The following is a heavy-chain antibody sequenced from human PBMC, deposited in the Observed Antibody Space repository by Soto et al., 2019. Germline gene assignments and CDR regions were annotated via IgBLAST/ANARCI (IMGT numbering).Heavy chain of an antibody. D-gene: IGHD1-1*01. Sequence: QVELQQSGPGLVKPSQTLSLTCAISGDRVSSNSATWNWIRQSPSRGLEWLGRTYYRSKWYNDYAVSGKSRIRINPDTSKNQFSLQRNYVTPEDTAVYYCAIDLVLEKWNAATLGWGPKKTYNCYGLDVWVQGTTVTVSS. J-gene: IGHJ6*02. CDR2: TYYRSKWYN. CDR3: AIDLVLEKWNAATLGWGPKKTYNCYGLDV. CDR1: GDRVSSNSAT. V-gene: IGHV6-1*01.